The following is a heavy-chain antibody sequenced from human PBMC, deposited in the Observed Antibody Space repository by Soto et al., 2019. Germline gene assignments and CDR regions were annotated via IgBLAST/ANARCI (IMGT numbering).Heavy chain of an antibody. CDR3: ARDYYDSSDYTTNWFDP. J-gene: IGHJ5*02. CDR2: FYYSGST. Sequence: SETLSLTCTVSGDSISTNSYSWGWIRQPPGQGLEWIGLFYYSGSTHYNPSLKSRLTVSVDTSKNQFSLKLTSVTAADTAVYYCARDYYDSSDYTTNWFDPWGQGTLVTVSS. CDR1: GDSISTNSYS. V-gene: IGHV4-39*01. D-gene: IGHD3-22*01.